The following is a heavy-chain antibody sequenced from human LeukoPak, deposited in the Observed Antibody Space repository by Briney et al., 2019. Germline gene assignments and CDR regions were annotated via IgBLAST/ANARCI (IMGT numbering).Heavy chain of an antibody. D-gene: IGHD3-22*01. V-gene: IGHV3-30*03. CDR1: GFTFSSYG. J-gene: IGHJ4*02. CDR3: ARGEYYSDTSSYFDY. CDR2: ISYDGSNK. Sequence: GGSLRLSCAASGFTFSSYGMNWVRQGPGKGLEWVAVISYDGSNKYYADSVKGRFTISRDNSKNTLFVQMSSLRAEDTAVYYCARGEYYSDTSSYFDYWGQGTLVTVSS.